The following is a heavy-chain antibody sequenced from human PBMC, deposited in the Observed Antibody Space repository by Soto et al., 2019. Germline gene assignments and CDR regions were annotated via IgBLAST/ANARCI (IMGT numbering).Heavy chain of an antibody. J-gene: IGHJ6*01. CDR2: ISYDGSNK. CDR3: ARVGCSSTSCLYYYYGMDV. D-gene: IGHD2-2*01. CDR1: GFTFSSYA. V-gene: IGHV3-30-3*01. Sequence: QVQLVESGGGVVQPGRSLRLSCAASGFTFSSYAMHWVRQAPGKGLEWVAVISYDGSNKYYADSVKGRFTISRDNSKNTLYLQMNSLRAEDTAVYYCARVGCSSTSCLYYYYGMDVW.